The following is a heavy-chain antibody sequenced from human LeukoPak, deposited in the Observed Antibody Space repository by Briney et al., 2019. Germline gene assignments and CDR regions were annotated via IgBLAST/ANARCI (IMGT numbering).Heavy chain of an antibody. CDR2: INPNSGGT. V-gene: IGHV1-2*02. Sequence: ALVKASCKASGYTFTSYYMHWVRQAPGQGLEWMGWINPNSGGTNYAQKFQGRVTMTRDTSISTAYMELSRLRSDDTAVYYCARAGGDYGNWFDPWGQGTLVTVSS. D-gene: IGHD4-17*01. CDR1: GYTFTSYY. J-gene: IGHJ5*02. CDR3: ARAGGDYGNWFDP.